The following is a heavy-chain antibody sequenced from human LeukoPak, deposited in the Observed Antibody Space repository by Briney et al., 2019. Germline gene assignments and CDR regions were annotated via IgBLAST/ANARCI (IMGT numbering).Heavy chain of an antibody. D-gene: IGHD4-17*01. CDR2: ISYDGSNK. CDR1: GFSFSDYA. V-gene: IGHV3-30-3*01. J-gene: IGHJ4*02. CDR3: ARAYQVLPMTTHFSVLDY. Sequence: GGSLRLSCAASGFSFSDYAMTWVRQAPGKGLEWVAVISYDGSNKYYADSVKGRFTISRDNSKNTLYLQMNSLRAEDTAVYYCARAYQVLPMTTHFSVLDYWGQGTLVTVSS.